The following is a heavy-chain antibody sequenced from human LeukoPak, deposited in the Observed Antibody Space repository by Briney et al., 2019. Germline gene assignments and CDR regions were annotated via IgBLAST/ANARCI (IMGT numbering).Heavy chain of an antibody. CDR1: GGSISSGGYY. V-gene: IGHV4-31*03. Sequence: TLSLTCTVSGGSISSGGYYWSWIRQHPGKGLEWIGYIYYSGSTYYNPSLKSRVIISVDTSKNQISLKLSSVTAADTAVYYCARTTVVAKYFDYWGQGTLVTVSS. CDR3: ARTTVVAKYFDY. J-gene: IGHJ4*02. CDR2: IYYSGST. D-gene: IGHD4-23*01.